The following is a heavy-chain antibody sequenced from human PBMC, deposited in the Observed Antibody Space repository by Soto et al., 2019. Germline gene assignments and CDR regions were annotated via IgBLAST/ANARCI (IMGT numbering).Heavy chain of an antibody. J-gene: IGHJ4*02. D-gene: IGHD3-10*01. CDR3: ARDRPGSQHYFDY. CDR2: INHSGST. Sequence: SETLSLTCAVYGASFSGYYSSWFRQPPGKGLEWIGEINHSGSTNYNPSLKSRVTISVDTSKNQFSLKLSSVTAEDTAVYYCARDRPGSQHYFDYWGPGNMVTVSS. CDR1: GASFSGYY. V-gene: IGHV4-34*01.